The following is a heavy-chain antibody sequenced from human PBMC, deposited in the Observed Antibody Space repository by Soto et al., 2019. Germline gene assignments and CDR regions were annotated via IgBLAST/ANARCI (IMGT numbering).Heavy chain of an antibody. V-gene: IGHV1-69*13. Sequence: VQGSCKASGYTFTNCDISSVRPAPGKGLEWMGGISPIVGTANYSQKVQGRVTITEDESTSTAYMELSSLRSEDTAVYYCARFMVPAGMGYYYYGMDVWGQGTTVTVSS. CDR2: ISPIVGTA. D-gene: IGHD2-2*01. J-gene: IGHJ6*02. CDR3: ARFMVPAGMGYYYYGMDV. CDR1: GYTFTNCD.